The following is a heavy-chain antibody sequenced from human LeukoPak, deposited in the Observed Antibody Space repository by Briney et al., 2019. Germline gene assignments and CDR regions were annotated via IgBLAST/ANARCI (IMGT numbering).Heavy chain of an antibody. CDR3: ASGDFEWVDY. V-gene: IGHV4-59*08. CDR2: IYYSGST. Sequence: SETLSLTCTVSGGSISSYYWSWIRQPPGKGLEWIGYIYYSGSTNYNPSLKSRVTISVDTSKNQFSLKLSSVTAADTAVYYCASGDFEWVDYWGQGTLVTVSS. D-gene: IGHD3-9*01. CDR1: GGSISSYY. J-gene: IGHJ4*02.